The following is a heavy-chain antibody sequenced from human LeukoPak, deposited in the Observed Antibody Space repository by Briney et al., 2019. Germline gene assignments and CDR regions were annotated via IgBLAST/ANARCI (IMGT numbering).Heavy chain of an antibody. CDR2: ISSSSSTI. V-gene: IGHV3-48*01. J-gene: IGHJ4*02. Sequence: GGSLRLSCAASGFTFSSYSMNWVRQAPGKGLEWVSYISSSSSTIYYADSVKGRFTISRDNAKNSLYLQMNSLRAEDTAVYYCAKDRGYGEHEPFESWGQGSLVTVSS. D-gene: IGHD4/OR15-4a*01. CDR1: GFTFSSYS. CDR3: AKDRGYGEHEPFES.